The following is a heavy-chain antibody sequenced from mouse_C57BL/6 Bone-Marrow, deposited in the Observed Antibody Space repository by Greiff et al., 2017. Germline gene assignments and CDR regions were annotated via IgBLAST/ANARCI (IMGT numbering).Heavy chain of an antibody. D-gene: IGHD2-12*01. CDR3: TRGYYSYYPFAY. CDR1: GFTFSSYA. V-gene: IGHV5S21*01. Sequence: EVKLEESGEGLVKPGASLKLSCAASGFTFSSYAMSWVRQTPEKRLEWVAYISSGGNYIYYADTVKGRFTITGDNARNTLYLKMSSLKSEDTAMYYCTRGYYSYYPFAYWGQGTSVTVSA. CDR2: ISSGGNYI. J-gene: IGHJ3*01.